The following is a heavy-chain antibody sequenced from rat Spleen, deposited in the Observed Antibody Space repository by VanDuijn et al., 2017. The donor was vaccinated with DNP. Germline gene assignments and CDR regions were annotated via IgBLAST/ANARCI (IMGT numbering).Heavy chain of an antibody. J-gene: IGHJ2*01. CDR1: GFTFSNYD. CDR3: ATLLTGGLFDN. Sequence: EVQLVESGGGLVQPGRSLKLSCSASGFTFSNYDMAWVRQAPTKDLEWVASISPSGGSTYYRDSVKGRFTISRDNAKSTLYLQMDSLRSEDTATYYCATLLTGGLFDNWGQGAMVTVSS. V-gene: IGHV5-19*01. CDR2: ISPSGGST. D-gene: IGHD5-1*01.